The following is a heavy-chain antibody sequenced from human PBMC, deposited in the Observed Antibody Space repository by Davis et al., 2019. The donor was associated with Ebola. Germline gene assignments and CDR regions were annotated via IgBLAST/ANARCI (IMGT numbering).Heavy chain of an antibody. V-gene: IGHV3-7*03. D-gene: IGHD4-17*01. CDR3: ARDDYGDYGY. J-gene: IGHJ4*02. CDR1: GFTFSRYW. Sequence: GESLKISCAASGFTFSRYWMSWVRQAPGKGLEWVANIKQDGSEKYYVDSVKGRFTISRDNAKNSLYLQMNSLRAEDTAVYYCARDDYGDYGYWGQGTLVTVSS. CDR2: IKQDGSEK.